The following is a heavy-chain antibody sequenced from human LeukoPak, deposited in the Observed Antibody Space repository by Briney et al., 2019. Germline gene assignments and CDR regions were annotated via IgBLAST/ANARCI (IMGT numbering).Heavy chain of an antibody. J-gene: IGHJ6*02. CDR2: ITNGGSTI. CDR1: GFTFSDYN. V-gene: IGHV3-11*01. CDR3: ARSIGLTGGGVDV. Sequence: GGSLRLSCAASGFTFSDYNMNWVRQAPGKGLEWVSYITNGGSTIHHADSVKGRFTTSRDNAKKTLYLQMNSLRAEDTAVYYCARSIGLTGGGVDVWGQGTTVTVSS. D-gene: IGHD3-9*01.